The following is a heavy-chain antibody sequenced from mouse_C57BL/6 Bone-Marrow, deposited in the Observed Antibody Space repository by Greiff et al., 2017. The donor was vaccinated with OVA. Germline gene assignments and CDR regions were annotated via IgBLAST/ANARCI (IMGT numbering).Heavy chain of an antibody. V-gene: IGHV1-39*01. J-gene: IGHJ1*03. CDR3: ARRGTTVVDWYFDV. D-gene: IGHD1-1*01. Sequence: VQLQQSGPELVKPGASVKISCKASGYSFTDYNMNWVKQSNGKSLEWIGVINPNYGTTSYNQKFKGKATLTVDQSSSTAYMQLNSLTSEDSAVYYSARRGTTVVDWYFDVWGTGTTVTVSS. CDR1: GYSFTDYN. CDR2: INPNYGTT.